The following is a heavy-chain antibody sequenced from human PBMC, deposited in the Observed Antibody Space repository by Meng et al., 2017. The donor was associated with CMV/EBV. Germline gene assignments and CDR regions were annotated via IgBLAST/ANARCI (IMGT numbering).Heavy chain of an antibody. CDR2: ISGRGDNT. J-gene: IGHJ6*02. Sequence: GASLKISCAASEIAFSSYAMNWVRLPPGKGLEWVSGISGRGDNTHSADSVKGRFTISRDNSRNTLFLQITSLRAEDTALYYCAKDRGYRTYNGMDVWGQGTTVTVSS. D-gene: IGHD3-10*01. V-gene: IGHV3-23*01. CDR1: EIAFSSYA. CDR3: AKDRGYRTYNGMDV.